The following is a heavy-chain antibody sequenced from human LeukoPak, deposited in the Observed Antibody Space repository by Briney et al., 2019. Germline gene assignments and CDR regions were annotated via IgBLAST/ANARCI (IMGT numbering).Heavy chain of an antibody. D-gene: IGHD5-24*01. J-gene: IGHJ4*02. V-gene: IGHV4-59*01. CDR2: IYYSGST. Sequence: KPSETLSLTCTVSGGSISSYYWSWIRQPPGKGLEWIGYIYYSGSTNYNPSLKSRVTISVDTSKNQFSLKLSSVTAADTAVSYCARVRSRDGYLYFDYWGQGTLVTVSS. CDR1: GGSISSYY. CDR3: ARVRSRDGYLYFDY.